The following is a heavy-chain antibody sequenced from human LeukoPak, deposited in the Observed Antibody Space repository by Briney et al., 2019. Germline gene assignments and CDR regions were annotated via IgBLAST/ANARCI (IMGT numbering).Heavy chain of an antibody. Sequence: GGSLRLSCAASGLTFYNYAMSWVRQAPGKGLEWVSAISGSGGTTYYADSVKGRFTISRDNSKNTVYLQMYGLRVEDTAVYYCAKPQVLPPKWFDPWGQGTLVTVSS. CDR2: ISGSGGTT. CDR1: GLTFYNYA. J-gene: IGHJ5*02. V-gene: IGHV3-23*01. CDR3: AKPQVLPPKWFDP.